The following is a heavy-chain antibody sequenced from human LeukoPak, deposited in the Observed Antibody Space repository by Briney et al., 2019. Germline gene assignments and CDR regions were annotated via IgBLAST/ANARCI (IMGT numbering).Heavy chain of an antibody. CDR3: ARDLGYGGDY. J-gene: IGHJ4*02. V-gene: IGHV3-74*01. CDR1: GFTLSSSW. Sequence: GGSLRLSCAASGFTLSSSWMHWVRQAPGKGPVWVSRIDSDGSSTTYADSVKGRFTISRDNAKNTLYLQMNSLRAEDTAVYYCARDLGYGGDYWGQGTLVTVSS. CDR2: IDSDGSST. D-gene: IGHD5-12*01.